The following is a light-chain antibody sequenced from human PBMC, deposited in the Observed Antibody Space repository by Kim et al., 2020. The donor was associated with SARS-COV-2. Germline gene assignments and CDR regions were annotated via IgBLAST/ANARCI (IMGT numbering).Light chain of an antibody. CDR3: QSYDSSLSGFYV. J-gene: IGLJ1*01. Sequence: VTMSCTGSSSNSGAGYVVHWYQQLPGTAPKLLIYGNSNRPSGVPDRFSGSKSGTSASLAITGLQAEDEADYYCQSYDSSLSGFYVFGTGTKVTVL. V-gene: IGLV1-40*01. CDR2: GNS. CDR1: SSNSGAGYV.